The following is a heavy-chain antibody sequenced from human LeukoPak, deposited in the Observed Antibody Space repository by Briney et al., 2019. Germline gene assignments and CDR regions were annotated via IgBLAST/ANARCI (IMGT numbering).Heavy chain of an antibody. D-gene: IGHD6-19*01. CDR1: GYNFAIRG. Sequence: ASVKVSCKASGYNFAIRGISWVRQAPGQGLEWMGWISGYNGNTYYAQNLQGRVTMTTDTSTSTAYMELRSLRSDDTAVYYCARALGTGWSQKEWGQGTLVTVSS. CDR2: ISGYNGNT. J-gene: IGHJ4*02. V-gene: IGHV1-18*01. CDR3: ARALGTGWSQKE.